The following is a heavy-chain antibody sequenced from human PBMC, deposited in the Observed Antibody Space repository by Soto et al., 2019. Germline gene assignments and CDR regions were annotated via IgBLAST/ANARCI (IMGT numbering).Heavy chain of an antibody. CDR1: GGSMTSSNG. J-gene: IGHJ4*02. D-gene: IGHD1-26*01. V-gene: IGHV4-4*02. CDR2: AHHSGRT. Sequence: PSETLCLTCTVSGGSMTSSNGWNWVRQSPGKGLEWIGEAHHSGRTNYNPSLKSRVTISVDKSKNHFSLKLSSVTAADTAVYYCARSEATGLDHWGQGTLVTVSS. CDR3: ARSEATGLDH.